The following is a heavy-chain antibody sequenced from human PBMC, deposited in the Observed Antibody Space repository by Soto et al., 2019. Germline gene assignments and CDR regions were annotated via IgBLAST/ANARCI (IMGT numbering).Heavy chain of an antibody. CDR1: GFTLSAYW. V-gene: IGHV3-74*03. Sequence: PVGSLRLSGAASGFTLSAYWMHWVRQAPGRGLEWASRLSSDGFGAAYADSVKGRFHISRDNARNTLFLQMNGLRAEDTAVYYCARDLGGPDYWGRGTLVTVSS. D-gene: IGHD3-16*01. CDR3: ARDLGGPDY. CDR2: LSSDGFGA. J-gene: IGHJ4*02.